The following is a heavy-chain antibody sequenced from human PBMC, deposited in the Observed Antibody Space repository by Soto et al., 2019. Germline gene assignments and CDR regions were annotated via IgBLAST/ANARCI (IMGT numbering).Heavy chain of an antibody. CDR1: GFTFSNYN. Sequence: EVQLVESGGGLVRPGGSLRLSCAASGFTFSNYNMNWVRQAPGKGLEWVSSISSGSSYIYYADSVKGRFTISIDNAKNSLYIQMNSLRVEDTAIYYCARDNGRGSSTSYYFDNWGQGTLVTVSS. D-gene: IGHD6-6*01. CDR3: ARDNGRGSSTSYYFDN. CDR2: ISSGSSYI. J-gene: IGHJ4*02. V-gene: IGHV3-21*01.